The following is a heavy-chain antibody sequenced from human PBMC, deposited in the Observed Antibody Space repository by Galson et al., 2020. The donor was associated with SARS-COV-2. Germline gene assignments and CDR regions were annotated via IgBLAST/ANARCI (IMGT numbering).Heavy chain of an antibody. J-gene: IGHJ6*02. CDR2: IYYSGST. CDR1: GGSISSSSYY. CDR3: ATWGTSGVVVISDYYYGMDV. V-gene: IGHV4-39*07. Sequence: ASETLSLTCTVSGGSISSSSYYWDWIRQPPGKGLEWIGSIYYSGSTYYNPSLKSRVTISVDTSKNQFSLKLSSVTAADTAVYYCATWGTSGVVVISDYYYGMDVWGQGTTVTVSS. D-gene: IGHD3-22*01.